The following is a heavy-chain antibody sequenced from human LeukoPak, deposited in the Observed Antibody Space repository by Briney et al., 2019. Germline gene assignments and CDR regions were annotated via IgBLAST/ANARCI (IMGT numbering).Heavy chain of an antibody. CDR1: GYTFTTYD. CDR2: MNSISGNT. V-gene: IGHV1-8*01. Sequence: GASVKVSCKASGYTFTTYDINWVRQAPGQGLEWMGWMNSISGNTGYAQKFQGRVTMTRDTSTSTAYLELSSLTSEDTAVYYCAAHTYYFSSGSFGHWGQGTLVTVSS. J-gene: IGHJ4*02. CDR3: AAHTYYFSSGSFGH. D-gene: IGHD3-10*01.